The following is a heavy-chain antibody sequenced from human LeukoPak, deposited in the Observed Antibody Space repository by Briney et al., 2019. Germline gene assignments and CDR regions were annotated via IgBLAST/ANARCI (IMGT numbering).Heavy chain of an antibody. V-gene: IGHV4-59*01. J-gene: IGHJ4*02. CDR3: ARHLLSAPHYFDY. D-gene: IGHD2-15*01. CDR2: IYYSGTT. CDR1: GGSISGYY. Sequence: KASETLSLSCTVSGGSISGYYWGWIRQPPGKGLEWIGFIYYSGTTHYSPALKSRVTMSVDTSNNQFSLKLTSVTAADTAVYYCARHLLSAPHYFDYWGQGTLVTVTS.